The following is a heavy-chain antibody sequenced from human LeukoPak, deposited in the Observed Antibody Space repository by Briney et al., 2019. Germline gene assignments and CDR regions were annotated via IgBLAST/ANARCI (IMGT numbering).Heavy chain of an antibody. CDR1: GFTFSSYE. D-gene: IGHD3-10*02. Sequence: PGGSLRLSCAASGFTFSSYEMNWVRQAPGKGLEWVSYISSSGSTIYYADSAKGRFTISRDNAKNSLYLQMNSPRAEDTAVYYCARRGWSGGMDVWGKGTTVTVSS. CDR2: ISSSGSTI. CDR3: ARRGWSGGMDV. V-gene: IGHV3-48*03. J-gene: IGHJ6*04.